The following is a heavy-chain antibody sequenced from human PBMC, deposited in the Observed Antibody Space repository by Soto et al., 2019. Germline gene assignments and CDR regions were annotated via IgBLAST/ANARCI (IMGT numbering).Heavy chain of an antibody. V-gene: IGHV4-59*08. Sequence: QVQLQESGPGLVKPSETLSLTCTVSGGSISSYYWSWIRQPPGKGLEWIGYIYYSGSTNYNPSLKSRVTISVDTSKYQFSLKLSSVTAADTAVYYCARRRGLRKGNYYFDYWGQGTLVTVSS. D-gene: IGHD4-17*01. CDR1: GGSISSYY. CDR3: ARRRGLRKGNYYFDY. J-gene: IGHJ4*02. CDR2: IYYSGST.